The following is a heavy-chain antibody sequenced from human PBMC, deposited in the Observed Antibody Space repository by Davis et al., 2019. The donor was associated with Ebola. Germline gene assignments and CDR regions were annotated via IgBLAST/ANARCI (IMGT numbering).Heavy chain of an antibody. CDR1: GYTFTSYY. V-gene: IGHV1-2*04. Sequence: ASVKVSCKASGYTFTSYYMHWVRRAPGQGLEWMGWINPNSGGTNYAQKFQGWVTITRDTSASTAYMELSSLRSEDTAVYYCARRDSSSLFDYWGQGTLVTVSS. CDR2: INPNSGGT. CDR3: ARRDSSSLFDY. D-gene: IGHD6-6*01. J-gene: IGHJ4*02.